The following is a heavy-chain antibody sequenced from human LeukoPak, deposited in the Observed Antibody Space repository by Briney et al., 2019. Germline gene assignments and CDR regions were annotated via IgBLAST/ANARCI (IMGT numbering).Heavy chain of an antibody. V-gene: IGHV3-23*01. CDR3: AFSSSWYYFDY. D-gene: IGHD6-13*01. CDR2: ISGGGGST. CDR1: GFTFSSYA. J-gene: IGHJ4*02. Sequence: GGSLRLSCAASGFTFSSYAMSWVRQAPGKGLEWVSAISGGGGSTYYADSVKGRFTISRDNSKNTLYLQMNSLRAEDTAVYYCAFSSSWYYFDYWGQGTLVTVSS.